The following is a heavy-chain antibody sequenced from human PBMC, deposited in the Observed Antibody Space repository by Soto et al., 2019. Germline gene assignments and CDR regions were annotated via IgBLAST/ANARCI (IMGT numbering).Heavy chain of an antibody. CDR3: GSVRPSGYVLS. V-gene: IGHV4-59*11. J-gene: IGHJ5*02. CDR1: GGSLSSHY. D-gene: IGHD6-25*01. CDR2: VYFSGNT. Sequence: KTSETLSLTCTVSGGSLSSHYWTWIRQSPGKGLEWIGYVYFSGNTNYNPSLKSRVTMSIDTSKNQFSLRLASVTAADTAFYYCGSVRPSGYVLSWGQGTLVTVSS.